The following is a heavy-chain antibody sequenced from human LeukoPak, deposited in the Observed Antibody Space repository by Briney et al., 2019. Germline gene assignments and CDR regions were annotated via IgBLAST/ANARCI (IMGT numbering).Heavy chain of an antibody. Sequence: PSETLSLTCTVSGGSLSSSSYYWGWIRQPPGRGLEWVGSIYYSGSTYYNPSLKSRVTISVDTSKSQFSLKLRSVPAADTAVYYCARRGTVTTGGYFDYWGQGTLVTISS. D-gene: IGHD4-17*01. CDR1: GGSLSSSSYY. J-gene: IGHJ4*02. CDR3: ARRGTVTTGGYFDY. CDR2: IYYSGST. V-gene: IGHV4-39*01.